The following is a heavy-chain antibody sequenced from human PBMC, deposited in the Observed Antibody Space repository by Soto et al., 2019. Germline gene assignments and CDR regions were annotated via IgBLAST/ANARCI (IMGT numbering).Heavy chain of an antibody. V-gene: IGHV3-30*18. D-gene: IGHD6-19*01. CDR1: GFTFSSYG. Sequence: GSLRLSCAASGFTFSSYGMHWVRQAPGKGLEWVAVISYDGSNKHYADSVKGRFTISRDNSKNTLYLQMSSLRAEDTAVYYCVKDGSSGWPYYYGLDVWGQGTTVTVSS. CDR3: VKDGSSGWPYYYGLDV. CDR2: ISYDGSNK. J-gene: IGHJ6*02.